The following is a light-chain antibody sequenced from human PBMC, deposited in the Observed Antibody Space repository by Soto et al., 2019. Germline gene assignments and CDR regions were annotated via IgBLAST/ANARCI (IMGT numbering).Light chain of an antibody. CDR2: AAY. V-gene: IGKV1-39*01. CDR3: QQNYSTSWT. CDR1: QSISSY. Sequence: DIQMTQSPSSLSASVGDRVTITCRASQSISSYLNWYQQKPGKAPKLLIYAAYSLQSGVQSRFSGSGSGTDFTLTIRSLQPEDFATYYCQQNYSTSWTFGQGTKVDIK. J-gene: IGKJ1*01.